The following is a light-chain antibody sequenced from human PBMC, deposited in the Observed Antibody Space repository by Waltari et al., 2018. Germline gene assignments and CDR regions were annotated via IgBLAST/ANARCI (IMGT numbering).Light chain of an antibody. CDR2: AAS. Sequence: DIQMTQSPSSLSASIGDRVIITCRASQTISNYIHWYQHKPGKAPKLLIYAASSLQSGVPSRFSGAESGTDFTLTISSLQPEDFATYYCQQTYTMPITFGQGTRLEIK. CDR3: QQTYTMPIT. CDR1: QTISNY. V-gene: IGKV1-39*01. J-gene: IGKJ5*01.